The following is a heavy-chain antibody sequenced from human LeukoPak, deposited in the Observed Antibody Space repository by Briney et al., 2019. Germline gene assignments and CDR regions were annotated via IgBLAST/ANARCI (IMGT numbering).Heavy chain of an antibody. CDR3: ASLKANFSSSSGYYFDY. J-gene: IGHJ4*02. CDR2: INHSGST. CDR1: GGSFRGYY. Sequence: SETLSLTCAVYGGSFRGYYWSWIRQPPGKGLEWIGEINHSGSTDYNPSLKSRVTISVDTSKNQFSLKLSSVTAADTAVYCCASLKANFSSSSGYYFDYWGQGTLVTVSS. D-gene: IGHD6-6*01. V-gene: IGHV4-34*01.